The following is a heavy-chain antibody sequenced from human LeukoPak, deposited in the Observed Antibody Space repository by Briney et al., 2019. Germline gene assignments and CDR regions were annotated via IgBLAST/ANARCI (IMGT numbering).Heavy chain of an antibody. V-gene: IGHV3-30*02. CDR2: IQNDGSNT. CDR3: AMGPRNYSDSSGYYFEYFQH. J-gene: IGHJ1*01. CDR1: GFTFSDYG. Sequence: GGSLRRSCAASGFTFSDYGMNWVRQTPGKGLEWLAFIQNDGSNTFYADSVKGRFTISRDNSKNTLYLQMNSLRAEDTAVYYCAMGPRNYSDSSGYYFEYFQHWGQGTLVTVSS. D-gene: IGHD3-22*01.